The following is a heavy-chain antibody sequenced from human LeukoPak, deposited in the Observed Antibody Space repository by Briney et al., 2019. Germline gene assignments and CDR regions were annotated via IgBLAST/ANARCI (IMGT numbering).Heavy chain of an antibody. Sequence: SETLSLTCTVSGDSISSYYWSWIRQPPGKGLEWIGYIYYSGSTNYNPPLKSRVTISVDTTKNQFSLKLSSVTAADTAVYYCARGSIAARRAFDIWGQGTMVTVSS. CDR2: IYYSGST. D-gene: IGHD6-6*01. V-gene: IGHV4-59*01. CDR3: ARGSIAARRAFDI. J-gene: IGHJ3*02. CDR1: GDSISSYY.